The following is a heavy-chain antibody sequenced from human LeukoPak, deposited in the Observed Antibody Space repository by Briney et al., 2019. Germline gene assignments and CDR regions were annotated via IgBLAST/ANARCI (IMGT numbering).Heavy chain of an antibody. CDR2: KNASGSS. V-gene: IGHV4-4*07. Sequence: SETLSLTCTVYGGSISNYYWSWIRQPAGKGLEWIGRKNASGSSNYNPPVQSRVTMSVDTSKNQFSLKLRSVTAADTAVYYCARGRYCSADICTGGDSFDIWGQGTMVSVSP. D-gene: IGHD2-15*01. CDR3: ARGRYCSADICTGGDSFDI. J-gene: IGHJ3*02. CDR1: GGSISNYY.